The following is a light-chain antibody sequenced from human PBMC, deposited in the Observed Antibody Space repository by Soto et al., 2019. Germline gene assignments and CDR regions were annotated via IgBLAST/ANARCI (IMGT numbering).Light chain of an antibody. Sequence: EFVLTQSPATLSLSPGEGASLSCWASQSVGTYMAWYQHKPGQPPRLLIYDGSKRATGIPARFSGSGSGTNFTFTISSLEPADFALYFCQLRSSWPSYTFAQGTKVEMK. CDR3: QLRSSWPSYT. CDR1: QSVGTY. J-gene: IGKJ2*01. CDR2: DGS. V-gene: IGKV3-11*01.